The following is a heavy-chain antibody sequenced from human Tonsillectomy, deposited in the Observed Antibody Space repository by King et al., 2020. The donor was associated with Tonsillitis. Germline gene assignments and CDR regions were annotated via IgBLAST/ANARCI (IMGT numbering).Heavy chain of an antibody. CDR2: IGTTGDST. CDR1: GFSFSIYA. CDR3: ARRLPTVPTFFYHYIDV. Sequence: VQLLESGGGSAQPGGSLRLSCAASGFSFSIYAMNWVRQAPGKGLQWVSTIGTTGDSTYYADTVKGRFTISRDNSKNTLFLQMNSLRAEDSAIYYCARRLPTVPTFFYHYIDVWGKGTTVTVSS. D-gene: IGHD2-21*01. V-gene: IGHV3-23*01. J-gene: IGHJ6*03.